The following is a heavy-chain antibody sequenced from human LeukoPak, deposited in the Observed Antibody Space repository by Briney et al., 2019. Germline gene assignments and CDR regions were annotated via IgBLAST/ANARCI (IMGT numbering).Heavy chain of an antibody. CDR2: ISYDGSNK. CDR1: GFTFSSYG. Sequence: GSLRLSCAASGFTFSSYGMHWVRQAPGKGLEWVAVISYDGSNKYYADSVKARFTISRDNSKNTLYLQMNSLRAEDTAVYYCAKDGYYYDTSGYWYDYWGQGTLVTVSS. D-gene: IGHD3-22*01. J-gene: IGHJ4*02. V-gene: IGHV3-30*18. CDR3: AKDGYYYDTSGYWYDY.